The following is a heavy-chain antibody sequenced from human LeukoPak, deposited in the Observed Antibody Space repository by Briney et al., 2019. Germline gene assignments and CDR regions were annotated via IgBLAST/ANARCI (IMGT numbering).Heavy chain of an antibody. CDR1: GYTFTSYY. D-gene: IGHD3-10*01. Sequence: ASVKVSCKASGYTFTSYYMHWVRQAPGQGLEWMGIINPSGGSTSYAQKFQGRVTMTRDTSTSTVYMELSSLRSEDTAVYYCARDGGYYGSGSLYALVRYYGMDVWGQGTTVTVSS. J-gene: IGHJ6*02. CDR3: ARDGGYYGSGSLYALVRYYGMDV. CDR2: INPSGGST. V-gene: IGHV1-46*01.